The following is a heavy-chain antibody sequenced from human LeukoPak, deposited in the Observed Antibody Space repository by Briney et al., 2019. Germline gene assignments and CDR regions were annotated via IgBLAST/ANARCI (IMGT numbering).Heavy chain of an antibody. CDR2: IYYSGST. V-gene: IGHV4-59*11. CDR3: ARDLFGNSLFDY. Sequence: SETLSLTCTVSGGSISSHYWSWIRQPPGKGLEWIGYIYYSGSTNYNPPLKSRVTISVDTSKNQFSLKLSSVTAADTAVYYCARDLFGNSLFDYWGQGTLVTVSS. CDR1: GGSISSHY. D-gene: IGHD4-23*01. J-gene: IGHJ4*02.